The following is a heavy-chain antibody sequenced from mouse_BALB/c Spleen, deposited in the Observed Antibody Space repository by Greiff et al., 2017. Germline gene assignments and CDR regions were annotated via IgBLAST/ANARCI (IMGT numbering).Heavy chain of an antibody. CDR3: ARSWGTSGY. D-gene: IGHD2-14*01. CDR1: GYTFTSYW. Sequence: QVQLQQPGAKLVKPGASVKLSCKASGYTFTSYWMHWVKQRPGQGLEWIGEINPSNGRTNYNEKFKSKATLTVDKSSSTAYMQLSSLTSEDSAVYYCARSWGTSGYWGQGTSVTVSS. CDR2: INPSNGRT. V-gene: IGHV1S81*02. J-gene: IGHJ4*01.